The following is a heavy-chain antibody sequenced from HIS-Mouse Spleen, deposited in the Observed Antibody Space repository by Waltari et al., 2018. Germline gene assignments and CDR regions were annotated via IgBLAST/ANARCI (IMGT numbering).Heavy chain of an antibody. J-gene: IGHJ3*02. V-gene: IGHV4-39*07. CDR2: IYYSVGT. D-gene: IGHD3-3*01. Sequence: QLQLQESGPGLVKPSETLSLTCTVSGGSISSSSYYWGWIRQPPGKGLEWIGSIYYSVGTYYNPSLKSRVTISVDTSKNQFSLKLSSVTAADTAVYYCARAPTGFLEWFDAFDIWGQGTMVTVSS. CDR1: GGSISSSSYY. CDR3: ARAPTGFLEWFDAFDI.